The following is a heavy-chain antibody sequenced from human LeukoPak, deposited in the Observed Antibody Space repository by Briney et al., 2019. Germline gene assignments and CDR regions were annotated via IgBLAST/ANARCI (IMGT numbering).Heavy chain of an antibody. J-gene: IGHJ5*02. CDR2: IFSNGIT. CDR1: GDSISSYY. D-gene: IGHD5-18*01. Sequence: SDTLSLTCTVSGDSISSYYWNWIRQPGGTGLDWIGRIFSNGITRYNPSLKSRVTMSIDTSKNQFYLTLSSMTAADTAMYYCARMAEADSDGYSERFDPWGQGTLVTVSS. CDR3: ARMAEADSDGYSERFDP. V-gene: IGHV4-4*07.